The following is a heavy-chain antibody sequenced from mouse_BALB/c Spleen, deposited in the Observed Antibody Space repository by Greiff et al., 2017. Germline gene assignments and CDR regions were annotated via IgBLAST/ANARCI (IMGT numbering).Heavy chain of an antibody. J-gene: IGHJ3*01. D-gene: IGHD2-14*01. CDR3: ARDGYGFAY. CDR2: IRNKANGYTK. Sequence: EVKVVESGGGLVQPGGYLRISCATSGFTFTDYYMSWVRQPPGKALEGLGLIRNKANGYTKEYIASVKGRFTISRDNSQSIIYLQMNTLRAEDSATYYFARDGYGFAYWGQGTLVTVSA. V-gene: IGHV7-3*02. CDR1: GFTFTDYY.